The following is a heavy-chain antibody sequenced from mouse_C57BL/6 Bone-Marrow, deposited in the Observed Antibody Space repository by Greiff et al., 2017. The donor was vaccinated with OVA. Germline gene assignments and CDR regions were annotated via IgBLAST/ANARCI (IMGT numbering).Heavy chain of an antibody. CDR3: ARSFDY. Sequence: QVQLQQSGPELVKPRASVKISCKASGYAFTSSWMNWVKQRPGKGLEWIGRIYPGDGDTNYNGKFKGKATLTADKSSSTAYMQLSSLTSEDSAVYFCARSFDYWGQGTTLTVSS. V-gene: IGHV1-82*01. J-gene: IGHJ2*01. CDR1: GYAFTSSW. CDR2: IYPGDGDT.